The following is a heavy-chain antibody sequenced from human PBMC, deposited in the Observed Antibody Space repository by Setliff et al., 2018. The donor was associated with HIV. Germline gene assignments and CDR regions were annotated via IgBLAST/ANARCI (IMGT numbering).Heavy chain of an antibody. CDR3: ASAGPYCGDDCPYNWLTP. CDR2: VYHSGST. D-gene: IGHD2-21*02. J-gene: IGHJ5*02. CDR1: GYSISSGYY. V-gene: IGHV4-38-2*02. Sequence: SETLSLTCTVSGYSISSGYYWCWIRQPPGKGLEWIGSVYHSGSTYYNPSLKGRVTTSIDTSKNLFSLTLRSVTAADTAVYYCASAGPYCGDDCPYNWLTPWGQGTLVTVSS.